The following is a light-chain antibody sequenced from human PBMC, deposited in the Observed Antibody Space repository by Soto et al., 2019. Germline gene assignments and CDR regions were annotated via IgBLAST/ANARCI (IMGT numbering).Light chain of an antibody. J-gene: IGKJ2*01. V-gene: IGKV1-5*01. CDR3: QQYNSYAYT. CDR1: QSISSW. Sequence: DIQMTQSPSTLSASVGDRVTITCRARQSISSWLAWYQQKPGKAPKLLIYDASSLESGVPSRFIGSGSGTEFTLTISSLQPDDFATYYCQQYNSYAYTCGQGTKLQIK. CDR2: DAS.